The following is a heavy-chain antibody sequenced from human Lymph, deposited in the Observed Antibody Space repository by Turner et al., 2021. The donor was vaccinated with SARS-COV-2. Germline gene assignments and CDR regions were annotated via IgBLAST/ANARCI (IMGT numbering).Heavy chain of an antibody. V-gene: IGHV4-31*03. J-gene: IGHJ3*02. Sequence: QVQLQESGPGLVKPSQTLSLTCTVSGGSISSGGYYWSWIRQHPGKVLEWIGYIYYSGSSYYNPSLKIRVTISVDTSKNQFSLNLSSVTAADTAVYYCARFPVWGAFDIWGQGTMVTVSS. CDR3: ARFPVWGAFDI. CDR1: GGSISSGGYY. CDR2: IYYSGSS. D-gene: IGHD3-16*01.